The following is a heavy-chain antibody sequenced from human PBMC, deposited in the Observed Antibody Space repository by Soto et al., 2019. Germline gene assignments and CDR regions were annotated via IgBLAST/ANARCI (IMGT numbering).Heavy chain of an antibody. CDR2: IIPMFGTA. D-gene: IGHD3-10*01. V-gene: IGHV1-69*01. Sequence: QVQLVQSGAEVKKPGSSVKVSCKASGGTFSSYAIRWVRQAPGPGLEWMGGIIPMFGTANYAQNFQGRVTQTEDESTSTAYIELSSLRSEDTAVYYCARDSSGSGTYVMDAWGQGTTVTVSS. CDR3: ARDSSGSGTYVMDA. CDR1: GGTFSSYA. J-gene: IGHJ6*02.